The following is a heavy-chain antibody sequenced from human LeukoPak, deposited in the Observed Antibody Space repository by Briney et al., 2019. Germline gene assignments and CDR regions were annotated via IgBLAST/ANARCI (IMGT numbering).Heavy chain of an antibody. J-gene: IGHJ3*02. CDR3: ARDSNWDDAFDI. Sequence: EPGGSLRLSCTASGFTFSSYSMNWVRQAPGKGLEWVSPISSSSSYIYYADPVTGRFTISRDNAKNSLYLQMNSRRAEDTAVYYCARDSNWDDAFDIWGQGTMVTVSS. V-gene: IGHV3-21*01. CDR1: GFTFSSYS. CDR2: ISSSSSYI. D-gene: IGHD1-1*01.